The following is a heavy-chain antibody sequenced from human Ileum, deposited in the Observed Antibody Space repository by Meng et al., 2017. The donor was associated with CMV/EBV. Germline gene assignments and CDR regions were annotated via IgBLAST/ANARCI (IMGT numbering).Heavy chain of an antibody. D-gene: IGHD6-19*01. CDR1: GGSLGGGYY. V-gene: IGHV4-61*02. J-gene: IGHJ4*02. CDR3: ARDSAWLIDQ. CDR2: IYTSGST. Sequence: QWHAQESGPGLVNRSQTRSLTCTVSGGSLGGGYYWNWIRQPSGKGLEWIGRIYTSGSTNYTPSLKCRFTISVDTSKNQFSLNLTSVTAADTAVYYCARDSAWLIDQWGQGTLVTVSS.